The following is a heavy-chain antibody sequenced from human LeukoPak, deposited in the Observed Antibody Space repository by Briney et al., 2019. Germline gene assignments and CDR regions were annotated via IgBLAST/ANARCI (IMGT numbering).Heavy chain of an antibody. J-gene: IGHJ3*02. CDR2: IKYDGSFT. D-gene: IGHD3-3*01. CDR1: GFTFGSDW. CDR3: ARGAIFGVVITRSAFDI. Sequence: GGSLRLSCAASGFTFGSDWMHWVRQAPGKGLVWVSRIKYDGSFTTYADSVKGRFTISRDNAKNTLYLQMNSLRAEDTAVYYCARGAIFGVVITRSAFDIWGQGTMVTVSS. V-gene: IGHV3-74*03.